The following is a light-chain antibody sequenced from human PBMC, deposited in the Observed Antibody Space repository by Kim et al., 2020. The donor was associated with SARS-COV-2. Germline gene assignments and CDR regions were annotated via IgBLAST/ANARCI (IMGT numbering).Light chain of an antibody. Sequence: EIVLTQSPATLSLSPGERATLSCRTSQSVSSYLAWYQQKPGQAPRLLIYDASNRATDIPARFSGSGSGTDFTLTISSLEPEDFALYYCQQRLNWPLTFGGGTKLAI. J-gene: IGKJ4*01. CDR3: QQRLNWPLT. CDR2: DAS. V-gene: IGKV3-11*01. CDR1: QSVSSY.